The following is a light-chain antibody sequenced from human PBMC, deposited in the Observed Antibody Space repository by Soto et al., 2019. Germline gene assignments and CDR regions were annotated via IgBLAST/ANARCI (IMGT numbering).Light chain of an antibody. Sequence: DIQMTQSPSTLSASVGDRVTITCRASQSISSWLAWYQQKPGKAPKLLIYKASSLESGVPSRFSGSGSGTEFTHTISSLQTDDLATYYCQQYNIFPTFGQGTKDEIK. J-gene: IGKJ1*01. V-gene: IGKV1-5*03. CDR1: QSISSW. CDR2: KAS. CDR3: QQYNIFPT.